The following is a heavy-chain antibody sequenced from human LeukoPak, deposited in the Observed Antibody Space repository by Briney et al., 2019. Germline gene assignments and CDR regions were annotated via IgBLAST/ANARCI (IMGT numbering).Heavy chain of an antibody. Sequence: GESLRLSCAASGYTFSSYSMNWVRQAPGKGLEWVSYISSASNTIYYADSVKGRFTISRDNAKNSLYLQMNSLRAEDTAMYYCARDGWFGDYNWFDPWGQGTLVTVSS. CDR2: ISSASNTI. D-gene: IGHD3-10*01. CDR1: GYTFSSYS. CDR3: ARDGWFGDYNWFDP. J-gene: IGHJ5*02. V-gene: IGHV3-48*01.